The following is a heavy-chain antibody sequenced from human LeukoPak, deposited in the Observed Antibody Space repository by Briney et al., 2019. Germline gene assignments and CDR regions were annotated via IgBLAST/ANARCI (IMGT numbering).Heavy chain of an antibody. V-gene: IGHV3-21*01. CDR3: AKPRGVAVAGTGVFDY. Sequence: GGSLRLSCAASGFTFSSYSMNWVRQAPGKGLEWVSSISSSSSYIYYADSVKGRFTISRDNAKNSLYLQMNSLRAEDTAVYYCAKPRGVAVAGTGVFDYWGQGTLVTVSS. CDR1: GFTFSSYS. J-gene: IGHJ4*02. CDR2: ISSSSSYI. D-gene: IGHD6-19*01.